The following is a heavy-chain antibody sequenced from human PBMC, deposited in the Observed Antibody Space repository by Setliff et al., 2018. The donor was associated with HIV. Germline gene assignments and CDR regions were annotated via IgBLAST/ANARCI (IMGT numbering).Heavy chain of an antibody. J-gene: IGHJ4*02. V-gene: IGHV4-39*01. Sequence: SETLRLSCLDSGLTFGNFGMGWIRQPPGKGLEWIGSIYYSGRTYYNPSLKSRVTTSVEKSKNQFFLKLSSVTAADTAVYYCATMGRRGWFIDYWGQGTLVTVSS. CDR1: GLTFGNFG. CDR3: ATMGRRGWFIDY. CDR2: IYYSGRT. D-gene: IGHD6-19*01.